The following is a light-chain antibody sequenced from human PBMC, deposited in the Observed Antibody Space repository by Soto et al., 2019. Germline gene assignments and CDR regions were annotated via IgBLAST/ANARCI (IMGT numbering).Light chain of an antibody. CDR2: DAS. Sequence: EIVMTQSPATLSVFLGETATLSCRASRSVGRNIAWYQQKPGQAPRLFIYDASTRATGIPARFNGSGSGTDFTLTIGSLQSGDFAVYYCQQSNDWPPITFGGGTNVEI. J-gene: IGKJ4*01. V-gene: IGKV3-15*01. CDR1: RSVGRN. CDR3: QQSNDWPPIT.